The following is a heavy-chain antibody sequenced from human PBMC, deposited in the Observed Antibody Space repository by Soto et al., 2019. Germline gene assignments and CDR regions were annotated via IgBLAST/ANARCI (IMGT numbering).Heavy chain of an antibody. CDR2: IDPSDSYT. CDR3: ARERRYYYGSGSYYCYYYGMDV. J-gene: IGHJ6*02. CDR1: GYSFTSYW. V-gene: IGHV5-10-1*01. D-gene: IGHD3-10*01. Sequence: PGESLKISCKGSGYSFTSYWISWVRQMPGKGLEWMGRIDPSDSYTNYSPSFQGHVTISADKSISTAYLQWSSLKASDTAMYYCARERRYYYGSGSYYCYYYGMDVWGQGTTVTVSS.